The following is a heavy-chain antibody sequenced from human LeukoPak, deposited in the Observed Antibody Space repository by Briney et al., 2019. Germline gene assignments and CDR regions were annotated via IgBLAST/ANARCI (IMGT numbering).Heavy chain of an antibody. CDR1: GYTFTSYY. D-gene: IGHD2-2*01. J-gene: IGHJ6*02. V-gene: IGHV1-46*01. CDR2: INPSGGST. CDR3: ARGRGVVVSGATHWGYYYSMDV. Sequence: ASVTVSCKASGYTFTSYYMHWVRQAPGQGLEWMGIINPSGGSTSYARKFQGRVTMTRDTSTSTVYMELSSLSSEDTAVYYCARGRGVVVSGATHWGYYYSMDVWGQGTTVTVSS.